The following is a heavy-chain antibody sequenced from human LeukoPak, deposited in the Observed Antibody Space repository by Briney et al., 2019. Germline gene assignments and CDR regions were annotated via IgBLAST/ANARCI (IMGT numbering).Heavy chain of an antibody. Sequence: ASVKVSCKAPGYTFTGYYMHWVRQAPGQGLEWMGWINPNSGGTNYAQKFQGRVTMTRDTSISTAYTELSSLRSEDTAVYYCARDSTGGYHFDYWGQGTLVTVSS. V-gene: IGHV1-2*02. CDR3: ARDSTGGYHFDY. CDR2: INPNSGGT. D-gene: IGHD3-22*01. CDR1: GYTFTGYY. J-gene: IGHJ4*02.